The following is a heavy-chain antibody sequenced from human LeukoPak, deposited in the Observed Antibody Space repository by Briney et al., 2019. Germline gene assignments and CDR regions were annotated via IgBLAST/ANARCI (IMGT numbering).Heavy chain of an antibody. Sequence: GGSLRLSCAASGFTFDDFAMHWVRQAPGKGLEWVSHISWNSDTITYADSVKGRFTISRDNAKNSLYLQISSLRAEDTAFYYCAKDIDRAGYGAFEIWGQGTVVTVSS. V-gene: IGHV3-9*01. D-gene: IGHD3-9*01. CDR2: ISWNSDTI. J-gene: IGHJ3*02. CDR1: GFTFDDFA. CDR3: AKDIDRAGYGAFEI.